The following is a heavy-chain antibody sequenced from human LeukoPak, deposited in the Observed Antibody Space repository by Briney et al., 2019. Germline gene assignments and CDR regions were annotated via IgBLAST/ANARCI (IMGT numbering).Heavy chain of an antibody. Sequence: ASVKVSCKASGYSFTGHSMHWVRQAPGQGLEWMGWINPNSGDTKYSQKFQGRVTMTRDTSISTVYMELSRLRSDDTAVYYCATQRGSYLWGTDFDYWGQGTVVTVSS. D-gene: IGHD3-16*01. CDR2: INPNSGDT. CDR3: ATQRGSYLWGTDFDY. CDR1: GYSFTGHS. J-gene: IGHJ4*02. V-gene: IGHV1-2*02.